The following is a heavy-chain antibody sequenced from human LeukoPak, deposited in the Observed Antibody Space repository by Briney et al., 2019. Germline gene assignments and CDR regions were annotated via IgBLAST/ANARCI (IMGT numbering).Heavy chain of an antibody. J-gene: IGHJ4*02. V-gene: IGHV3-33*01. CDR1: GFTFSSYG. D-gene: IGHD2-8*02. CDR2: IWYDGSNK. CDR3: ARDQGGVERGDFDY. Sequence: GGSLRLSCAASGFTFSSYGMHWVRQAPGKGLEWVAVIWYDGSNKYYADSVKGRFTISRDNSKNTLYLQMNSLRAEDTAVYYCARDQGGVERGDFDYWGQGTLVTVSS.